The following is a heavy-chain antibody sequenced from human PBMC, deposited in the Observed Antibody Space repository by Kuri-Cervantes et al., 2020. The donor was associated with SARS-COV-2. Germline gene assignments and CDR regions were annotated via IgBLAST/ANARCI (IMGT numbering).Heavy chain of an antibody. D-gene: IGHD6-19*01. J-gene: IGHJ4*02. CDR2: ISSNGGST. Sequence: GESLKISCSASGFTFSSYAMHWVRQAPGKGLEYVSAISSNGGSTYYADSVKGRFTISRDNSKNTLYLQMSSLRAEDTAVYYCERSGAVAGTFDYWGQGTLVTVSS. CDR3: ERSGAVAGTFDY. CDR1: GFTFSSYA. V-gene: IGHV3-64D*08.